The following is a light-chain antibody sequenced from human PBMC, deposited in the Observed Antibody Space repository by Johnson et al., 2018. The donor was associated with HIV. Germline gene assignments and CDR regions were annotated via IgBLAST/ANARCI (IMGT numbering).Light chain of an antibody. CDR2: DNN. CDR1: SSNIGKNY. J-gene: IGLJ1*01. V-gene: IGLV1-51*01. CDR3: ATWDSSLIAFYV. Sequence: QSVLTQPPSVSAAPGQKVTISCSGSSSNIGKNYVCWYQQLPGTAPKLLIYDNNKRHSGIPDRFSGSRSGTSATLGITGLQTGDEADYYCATWDSSLIAFYVFGTGTKVTVV.